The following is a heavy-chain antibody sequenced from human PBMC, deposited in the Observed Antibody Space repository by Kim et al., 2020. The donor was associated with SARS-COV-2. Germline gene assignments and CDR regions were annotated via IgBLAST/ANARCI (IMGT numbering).Heavy chain of an antibody. V-gene: IGHV3-33*01. CDR2: IWYDGSNK. CDR3: ARDIRFGELLVDY. Sequence: GRSLRLSCAASGFTFSSYGMHWVRQAPGKGLEWVAVIWYDGSNKYYADSVKGRFTISRDNSKNTLYLQMNSLRAEDTAVYYCARDIRFGELLVDYWGQGTLVTVSS. CDR1: GFTFSSYG. J-gene: IGHJ4*02. D-gene: IGHD3-10*01.